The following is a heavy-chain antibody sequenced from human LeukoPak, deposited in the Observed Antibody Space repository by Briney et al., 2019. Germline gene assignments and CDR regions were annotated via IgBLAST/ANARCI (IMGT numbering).Heavy chain of an antibody. D-gene: IGHD4-17*01. CDR3: ATTADGDYGVFDI. CDR2: IYPGDSNA. Sequence: GESLKISCKGSGYSFTNYWIGWVRQMPGKGLEWMGIIYPGDSNARYGPSFQGQVTISADQSIDTAYLQWSSLKASDTAIYYCATTADGDYGVFDIWGQGTMVTVSS. J-gene: IGHJ3*02. CDR1: GYSFTNYW. V-gene: IGHV5-51*01.